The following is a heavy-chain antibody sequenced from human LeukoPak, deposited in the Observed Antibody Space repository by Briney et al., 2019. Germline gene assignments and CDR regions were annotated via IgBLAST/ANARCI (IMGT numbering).Heavy chain of an antibody. V-gene: IGHV3-48*01. CDR2: ISSSSSTI. J-gene: IGHJ3*02. Sequence: GGSLRLSCAASGFTFSSYSMNWVRQAPGKGLEWVSYISSSSSTIYYADSVKGRFTISRDNAKNSLYLQMNSLRVEDTAVYYCARRATDTFGAFDIWGQGTMVTVSS. CDR3: ARRATDTFGAFDI. CDR1: GFTFSSYS. D-gene: IGHD3-16*01.